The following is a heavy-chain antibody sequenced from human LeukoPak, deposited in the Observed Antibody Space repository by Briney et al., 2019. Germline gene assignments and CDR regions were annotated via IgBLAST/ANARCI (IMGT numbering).Heavy chain of an antibody. V-gene: IGHV1-8*03. CDR1: GGTFSSYA. J-gene: IGHJ6*03. Sequence: ASVKVSCKASGGTFSSYAINWVRQATGQGLEWMGWMNPKTGNTGSAQKFQGRVTITRNTSISTAYMELSSLRSEDTAVYYCARGGGYYDFWSGVRGYYYYYYMDVWGKGTTVTVSS. D-gene: IGHD3-3*01. CDR3: ARGGGYYDFWSGVRGYYYYYYMDV. CDR2: MNPKTGNT.